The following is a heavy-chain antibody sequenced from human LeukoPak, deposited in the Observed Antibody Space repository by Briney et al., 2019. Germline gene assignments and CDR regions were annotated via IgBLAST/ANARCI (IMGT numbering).Heavy chain of an antibody. CDR3: ARTTEGGYTYDYFYYYYMDV. Sequence: SETLSLTCTVSGGFISSYYWSWIRQPPGKGLEWIGYIYYSGSTNYKSSLKSRVTISVDTSKNQFSLKLSSVTAADTAVYYCARTTEGGYTYDYFYYYYMDVWGKGTTVTISS. J-gene: IGHJ6*03. D-gene: IGHD5-18*01. V-gene: IGHV4-59*01. CDR2: IYYSGST. CDR1: GGFISSYY.